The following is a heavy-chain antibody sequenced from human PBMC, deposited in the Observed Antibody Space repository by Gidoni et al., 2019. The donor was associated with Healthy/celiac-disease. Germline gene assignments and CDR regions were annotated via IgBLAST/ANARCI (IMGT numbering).Heavy chain of an antibody. Sequence: QVHLLQSGAEVKKPGASVKVSCQVSGSTLTELSIHWVRQAPGKGLEWIGGFDPEDGETIYAQKFQGRVTMTEDTSTDTAYMELSSLRSEDTAVYYCTTADVVAVSFWFDPWGQGTLVTVSS. J-gene: IGHJ5*02. CDR1: GSTLTELS. D-gene: IGHD2-2*01. CDR3: TTADVVAVSFWFDP. CDR2: FDPEDGET. V-gene: IGHV1-24*01.